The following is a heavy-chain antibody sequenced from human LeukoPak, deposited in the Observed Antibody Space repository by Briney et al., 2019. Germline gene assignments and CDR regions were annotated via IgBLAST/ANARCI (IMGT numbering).Heavy chain of an antibody. CDR3: ASDRGYSSSSNFFDY. CDR1: GGSLSSYY. D-gene: IGHD6-6*01. V-gene: IGHV4-59*01. Sequence: SQTLSLTCTVSGGSLSSYYWSWIRHPPGKGLEWIGYIYYSGSTNYNPSLKSRVTISVDTSKNQFSLKLSSVTAADTAVYYCASDRGYSSSSNFFDYWGQGTLVTVSS. J-gene: IGHJ4*02. CDR2: IYYSGST.